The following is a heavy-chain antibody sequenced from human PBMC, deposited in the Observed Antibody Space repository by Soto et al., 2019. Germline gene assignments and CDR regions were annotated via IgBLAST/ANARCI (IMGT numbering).Heavy chain of an antibody. CDR2: MNPNSGNT. Sequence: ASVKVSCKASGYTFTSYDINWVRQATGQGLEWMGWMNPNSGNTGYAQKFQGRVTMTRNTSISTAYMELSSLRSEDTAVYYCARGQSSSRYRFYYYYYGMDVWGQGTTVTVSS. V-gene: IGHV1-8*01. CDR1: GYTFTSYD. CDR3: ARGQSSSRYRFYYYYYGMDV. J-gene: IGHJ6*02. D-gene: IGHD6-13*01.